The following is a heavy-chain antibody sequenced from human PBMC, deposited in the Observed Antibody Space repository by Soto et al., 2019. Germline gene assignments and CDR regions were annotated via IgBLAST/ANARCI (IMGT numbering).Heavy chain of an antibody. Sequence: QVQLVESGGGVVQPGRSLRLSCATSGFTFRSYGMHWVRQAPGKGLEWVAVVSYDGSNKYYSDSVKGRFTISRDNSKNTLYLQMNSLRADDTSVYYCAKDPSYYDSDWGQGTLVTVSS. CDR3: AKDPSYYDSD. D-gene: IGHD3-10*01. J-gene: IGHJ4*02. V-gene: IGHV3-30*18. CDR1: GFTFRSYG. CDR2: VSYDGSNK.